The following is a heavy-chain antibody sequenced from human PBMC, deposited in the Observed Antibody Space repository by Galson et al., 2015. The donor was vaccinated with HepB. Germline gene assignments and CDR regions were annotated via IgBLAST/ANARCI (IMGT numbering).Heavy chain of an antibody. V-gene: IGHV3-23*01. D-gene: IGHD1-26*01. CDR2: ISGSGGST. J-gene: IGHJ6*02. Sequence: SLRLSCAASGFTFSSYAMSWVRQAPGKGLEWVSAISGSGGSTYYADSVKGRFTISRDNSKNTLYLQMNSLRAEDTAVYYCAKDYTAGTYYYGMDVWGQGTTVTVSS. CDR3: AKDYTAGTYYYGMDV. CDR1: GFTFSSYA.